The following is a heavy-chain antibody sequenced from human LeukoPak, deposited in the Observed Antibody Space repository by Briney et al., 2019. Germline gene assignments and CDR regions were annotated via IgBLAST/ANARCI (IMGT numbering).Heavy chain of an antibody. J-gene: IGHJ5*02. D-gene: IGHD5-12*01. Sequence: ASVKVSCKASGYTFTSYYMHWVRQAPGQGLEWMGIINPSGGSTSYAQKFQGRVTMTRDMSTSTVYTELSSLRSEDTAVYYCARSQARRFDPWGQGTLVTVSS. CDR1: GYTFTSYY. CDR2: INPSGGST. V-gene: IGHV1-46*01. CDR3: ARSQARRFDP.